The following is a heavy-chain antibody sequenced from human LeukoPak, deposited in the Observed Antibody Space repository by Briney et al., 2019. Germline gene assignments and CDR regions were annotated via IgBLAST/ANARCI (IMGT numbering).Heavy chain of an antibody. V-gene: IGHV3-23*01. CDR1: GFTFSSYA. CDR3: AKDRERWLQLFDY. D-gene: IGHD5-24*01. CDR2: ISGSGGST. Sequence: GGSLRLSCAASGFTFSSYAMSWVRQAPGKGLEWVSAISGSGGSTYYADSVKGRFTIFRDNSKNTLYLQMNSLRAEDTAVYYCAKDRERWLQLFDYWGQGTLVTVSS. J-gene: IGHJ4*02.